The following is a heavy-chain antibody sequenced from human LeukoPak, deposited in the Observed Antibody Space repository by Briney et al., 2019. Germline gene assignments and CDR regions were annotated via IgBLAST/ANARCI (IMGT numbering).Heavy chain of an antibody. J-gene: IGHJ5*02. V-gene: IGHV1-46*01. D-gene: IGHD3-10*01. Sequence: ASVKVSCKSSGNTFTSHYIHWVRQVPGQGLEWRGIIAPGGGIITNEQKFQDRVTMTRDTSTSTVYMELSSLRSDDTAVYFCAGSSHQRNWFDPWGQGTLVTVSS. CDR3: AGSSHQRNWFDP. CDR2: IAPGGGII. CDR1: GNTFTSHY.